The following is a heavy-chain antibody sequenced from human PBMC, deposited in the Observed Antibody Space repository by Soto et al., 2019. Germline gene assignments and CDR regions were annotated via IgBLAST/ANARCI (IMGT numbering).Heavy chain of an antibody. J-gene: IGHJ6*03. CDR1: GFTFTSSA. Sequence: QMQLVQSGPEVKKPGTSVKVSCKASGFTFTSSAMQWVRQAGGQRLEWIGWIVVGSGNTNYAQKFQERVTITRDMSTSTAYMELSSLRSEDTAVYYCAAGKGVYYGSGSYYRPYYYYMDVWGKGTTVTVSS. CDR2: IVVGSGNT. D-gene: IGHD3-10*01. V-gene: IGHV1-58*02. CDR3: AAGKGVYYGSGSYYRPYYYYMDV.